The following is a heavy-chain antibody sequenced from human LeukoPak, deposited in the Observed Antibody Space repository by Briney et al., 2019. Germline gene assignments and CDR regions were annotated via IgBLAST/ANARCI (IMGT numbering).Heavy chain of an antibody. V-gene: IGHV5-51*01. CDR1: GYNFTSYW. CDR2: FYPGDSYT. CDR3: ARREQQLVGAEYFQH. D-gene: IGHD6-13*01. Sequence: GESLKISCKGSGYNFTSYWVGWVRQMPGKGLEWMGIFYPGDSYTIYSPSFQGQVTISADKSISTAYLQWSSLKASDTAMYYCARREQQLVGAEYFQHWGQGTLVTVSS. J-gene: IGHJ1*01.